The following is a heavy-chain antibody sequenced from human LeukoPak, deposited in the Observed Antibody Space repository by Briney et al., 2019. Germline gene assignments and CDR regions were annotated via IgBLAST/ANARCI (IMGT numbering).Heavy chain of an antibody. Sequence: GGSLRLSCAASGFTVSSNYMGWVRQAPGKGLEWVSVIYSGGDTYYADSVKGRFTISRDNSKNMIYLEMSSLKAEDTAVYYCAKERSLEIAVAGTVFDYWGREPWSPSPQ. CDR2: IYSGGDT. D-gene: IGHD6-19*01. V-gene: IGHV3-66*01. CDR3: AKERSLEIAVAGTVFDY. CDR1: GFTVSSNY. J-gene: IGHJ4*02.